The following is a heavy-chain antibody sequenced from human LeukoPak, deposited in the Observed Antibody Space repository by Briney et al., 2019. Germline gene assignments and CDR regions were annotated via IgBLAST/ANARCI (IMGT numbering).Heavy chain of an antibody. CDR2: INSDGSST. Sequence: GGSLRLSCAASGFTFSSYWMHWVRQAPGKGLVWVSRINSDGSSTSYADSVKGRFTISGDNAKNTLYLQMNSLRAEDTAVYYCARAPRYSGSYYPFDYWGQGTLVTVSS. CDR1: GFTFSSYW. J-gene: IGHJ4*02. CDR3: ARAPRYSGSYYPFDY. D-gene: IGHD1-26*01. V-gene: IGHV3-74*01.